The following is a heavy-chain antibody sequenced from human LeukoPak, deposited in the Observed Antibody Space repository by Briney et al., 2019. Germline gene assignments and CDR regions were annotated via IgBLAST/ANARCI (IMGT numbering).Heavy chain of an antibody. J-gene: IGHJ4*02. CDR1: GGSISSCY. Sequence: SETLSLTCTVSGGSISSCYWSWIRQPPGKGLEWIGYIYYSGSTNYNPSLKSRVTISVDTSKNQFSLKLSSVTAADTAVYYCARHYDSSSYWCYFDYWGQGTLVTVSS. D-gene: IGHD3-22*01. CDR3: ARHYDSSSYWCYFDY. V-gene: IGHV4-59*08. CDR2: IYYSGST.